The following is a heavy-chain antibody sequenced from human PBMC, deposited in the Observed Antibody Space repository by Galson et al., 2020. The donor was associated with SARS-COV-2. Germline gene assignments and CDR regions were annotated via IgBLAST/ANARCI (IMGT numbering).Heavy chain of an antibody. D-gene: IGHD6-19*01. V-gene: IGHV3-74*01. Sequence: TGGLLRLYCAASGFSFSSCWMHWARQAPGKGPVWVSRINSDWSSSSYSDSVKGRFTISRDNAKNTPYLQMHSLRAEDTAVYYCARVGTRSGWKYYFDYWGQGTLVTGSS. CDR2: INSDWSSS. CDR3: ARVGTRSGWKYYFDY. J-gene: IGHJ4*02. CDR1: GFSFSSCW.